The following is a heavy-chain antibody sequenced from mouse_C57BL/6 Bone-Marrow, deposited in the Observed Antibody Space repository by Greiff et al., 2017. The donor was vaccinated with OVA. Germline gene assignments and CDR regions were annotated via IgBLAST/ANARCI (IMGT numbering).Heavy chain of an antibody. CDR3: ASPPLYYYGSSYYGDY. Sequence: QVQLKESGAELARPGASVKLSCKASGYTFTSYGISWVKQRTGQGLEWIGEIYPRSGNTYYNEKFKGKATLTADKSSSTAYMELRSLTSEDSAVDFCASPPLYYYGSSYYGDYWGQGTTLTVSS. CDR1: GYTFTSYG. V-gene: IGHV1-81*01. CDR2: IYPRSGNT. J-gene: IGHJ2*01. D-gene: IGHD1-1*01.